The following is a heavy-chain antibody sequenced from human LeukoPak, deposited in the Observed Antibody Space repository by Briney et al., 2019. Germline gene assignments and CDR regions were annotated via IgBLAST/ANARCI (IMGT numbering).Heavy chain of an antibody. CDR3: AELGITMIGGV. Sequence: GGSLRLSCAASGFTFSSYSMNWVRQAPGKGLEWVSSISSSSSYIYYADSVKGRFAISRDNARNSLYLQMNSLRAEDTAVYYCAELGITMIGGVWGKGTTVTISS. CDR2: ISSSSSYI. J-gene: IGHJ6*04. D-gene: IGHD3-10*02. CDR1: GFTFSSYS. V-gene: IGHV3-21*01.